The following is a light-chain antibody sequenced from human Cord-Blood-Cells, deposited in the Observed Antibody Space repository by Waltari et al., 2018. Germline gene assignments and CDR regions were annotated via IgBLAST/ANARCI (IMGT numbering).Light chain of an antibody. CDR1: SSDVGGYNY. CDR3: SSYTSSSTVV. J-gene: IGLJ2*01. V-gene: IGLV2-14*01. CDR2: DVS. Sequence: QSALTQPASVSGSPGQSITISCTGTSSDVGGYNYVSWYQQHPGKAPNRMIYDVSKRPSGVSNRFSGSKSGNTASLTISGLQAEDEADYYCSSYTSSSTVVFGGGTKLTVL.